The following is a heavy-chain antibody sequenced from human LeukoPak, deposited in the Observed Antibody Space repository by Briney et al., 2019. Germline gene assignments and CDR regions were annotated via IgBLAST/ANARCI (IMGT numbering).Heavy chain of an antibody. D-gene: IGHD2/OR15-2a*01. J-gene: IGHJ6*03. CDR3: ARDIASRILYYYYYMDV. CDR2: INHSGST. Sequence: SETLSLTCAVYGGSFSGYYWSWIRQPPGKGLEWIGEINHSGSTNYNPSLKSRVTISVDTSKNQFSLKLSSVTAEDTAVYYCARDIASRILYYYYYMDVWGKGTTVTVSS. CDR1: GGSFSGYY. V-gene: IGHV4-34*01.